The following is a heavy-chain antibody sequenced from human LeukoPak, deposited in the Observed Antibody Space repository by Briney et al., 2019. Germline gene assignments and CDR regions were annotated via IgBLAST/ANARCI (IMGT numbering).Heavy chain of an antibody. J-gene: IGHJ4*02. Sequence: PGGSLRLSCAASGFTFSSYSMNWVRQAPGKGLEWVSSISSSSSYIYYADSVKGRFTISRDNAKNSLYLQMNSLRAEDTAVYYCARDRYGDYVEEFDYWGQGTLVTVSS. CDR2: ISSSSSYI. V-gene: IGHV3-21*01. CDR3: ARDRYGDYVEEFDY. CDR1: GFTFSSYS. D-gene: IGHD4-17*01.